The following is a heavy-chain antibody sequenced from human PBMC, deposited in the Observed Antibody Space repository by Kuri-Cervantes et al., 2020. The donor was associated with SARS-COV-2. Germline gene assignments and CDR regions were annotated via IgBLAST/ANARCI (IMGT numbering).Heavy chain of an antibody. CDR2: IYHSGST. V-gene: IGHV4-4*02. J-gene: IGHJ4*02. D-gene: IGHD3-10*01. CDR1: GGSISSSNW. Sequence: SETLSLTCAVSGGSISSSNWWSWVRQPPGKGLEWIGEIYHSGSTNYNPSLKSRVTISVDKSKNQFSLKLSSVTAADTAVYYCARGQGGYYGSGSFDYWGQGTLVTVSS. CDR3: ARGQGGYYGSGSFDY.